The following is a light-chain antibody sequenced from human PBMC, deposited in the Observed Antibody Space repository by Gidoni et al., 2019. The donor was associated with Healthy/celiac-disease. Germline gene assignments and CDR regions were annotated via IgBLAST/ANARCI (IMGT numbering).Light chain of an antibody. J-gene: IGLJ3*02. CDR2: EVS. CDR3: CSYAGSSTWV. V-gene: IGLV2-23*02. Sequence: SPLTQPASVAGSPGPSTTISCTGTSSDVGSYNLVSCYQQHPGKAPKLMIYEVSKRPSGVSNLFPCSKSGNTASLTISGPQAEDEADYYCCSYAGSSTWVFGGGTKLTVL. CDR1: SSDVGSYNL.